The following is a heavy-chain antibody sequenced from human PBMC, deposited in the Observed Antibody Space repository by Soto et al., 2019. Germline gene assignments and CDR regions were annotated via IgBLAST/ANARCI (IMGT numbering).Heavy chain of an antibody. CDR3: ARDSGYSYGYRSRHYGMDV. D-gene: IGHD5-18*01. CDR1: GGSFSGYY. CDR2: INHSGST. J-gene: IGHJ6*02. V-gene: IGHV4-34*01. Sequence: SETLSLTCAVYGGSFSGYYWSWIRPPPGKGLEWIGEINHSGSTNYNPSLKSRVTISVDTSKNQFSLKLSSVTAADTAVYYCARDSGYSYGYRSRHYGMDVWGQGTTVTVSS.